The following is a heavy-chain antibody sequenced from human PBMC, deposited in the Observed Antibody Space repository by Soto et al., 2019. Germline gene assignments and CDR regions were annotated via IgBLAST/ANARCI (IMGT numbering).Heavy chain of an antibody. V-gene: IGHV3-7*01. Sequence: LRLSCAASGFTFSSYWMSWVRQAPGKGLEWVANIKQDGSEKYYVDSVKGRFTISRDNAKNSLYLQMNSLRAEDTAVYYCARDRPVLRLLEWGSPRYGMDVWGQGTTVTVSS. CDR2: IKQDGSEK. J-gene: IGHJ6*02. CDR3: ARDRPVLRLLEWGSPRYGMDV. CDR1: GFTFSSYW. D-gene: IGHD3-3*01.